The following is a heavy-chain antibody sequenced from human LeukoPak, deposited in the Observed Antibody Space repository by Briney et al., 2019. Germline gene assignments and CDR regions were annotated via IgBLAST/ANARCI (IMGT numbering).Heavy chain of an antibody. J-gene: IGHJ4*02. Sequence: GGSLRLSCAASGFTFSSYAMHWVRQAPGKGLEWVAVISYDGSNKYYADSVKGRFTISRDNSKNTLYLQMNSLRAEDTAVYYCARDLYSYGDFDYWGQGTLVTVSS. CDR1: GFTFSSYA. CDR2: ISYDGSNK. V-gene: IGHV3-30-3*01. CDR3: ARDLYSYGDFDY. D-gene: IGHD5-18*01.